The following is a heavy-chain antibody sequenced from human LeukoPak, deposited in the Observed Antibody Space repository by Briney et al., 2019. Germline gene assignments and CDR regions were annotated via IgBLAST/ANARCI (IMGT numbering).Heavy chain of an antibody. Sequence: GGSLRLSCAASGFTFSSYAMHWVRQAPGKGLEWVAVISSDGSNKYYADSMKGRFTISRDNSKNTLYLQMNSLRGEDTAMYYCARARDLSDYADYPHWDYYYMDVWGKGTTVTISS. V-gene: IGHV3-30*04. J-gene: IGHJ6*03. CDR2: ISSDGSNK. CDR3: ARARDLSDYADYPHWDYYYMDV. D-gene: IGHD4-17*01. CDR1: GFTFSSYA.